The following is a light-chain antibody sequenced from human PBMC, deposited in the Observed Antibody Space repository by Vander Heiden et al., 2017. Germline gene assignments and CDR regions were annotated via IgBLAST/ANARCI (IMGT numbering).Light chain of an antibody. J-gene: IGKJ4*01. CDR3: QQSYSTPLT. Sequence: DIQITPSPSSLSASVGDRVTITCRASQSICSYLNWYQQKPGKAPKLLIYAASSLQSGVPSRFSGSGSGTDFTLTISSLQPEDFATYYCQQSYSTPLTFGGGTKVEIK. CDR2: AAS. CDR1: QSICSY. V-gene: IGKV1-39*01.